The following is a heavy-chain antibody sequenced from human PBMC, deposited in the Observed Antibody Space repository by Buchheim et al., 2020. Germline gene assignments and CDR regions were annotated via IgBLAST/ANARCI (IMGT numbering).Heavy chain of an antibody. V-gene: IGHV3-33*01. CDR2: TWYDGTNK. D-gene: IGHD5-18*01. CDR1: GFNFSNYG. CDR3: ARGGADTGPWYFDL. Sequence: QVQLVESGGGVVQPGRSLRLSCAASGFNFSNYGMHWVRQAPGKGLEWVAITWYDGTNKNYADSVKGRFTISRDNSKNTLYLQMNSLRAEDTAVYYCARGGADTGPWYFDLWGRGTL. J-gene: IGHJ2*01.